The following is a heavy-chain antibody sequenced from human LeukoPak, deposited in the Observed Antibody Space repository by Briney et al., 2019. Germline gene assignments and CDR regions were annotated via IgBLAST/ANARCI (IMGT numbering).Heavy chain of an antibody. V-gene: IGHV1-69*13. Sequence: SVKVSCKAPGYTFTGYYMHWVRQAPGQGLEWMGGIIPIFGTANYAQKFQGRVTITADESTSTAYMELSSLRSEDTAVYYCAVTTVTNNDYWGQGTLVTVSS. D-gene: IGHD4-17*01. J-gene: IGHJ4*02. CDR1: GYTFTGYY. CDR2: IIPIFGTA. CDR3: AVTTVTNNDY.